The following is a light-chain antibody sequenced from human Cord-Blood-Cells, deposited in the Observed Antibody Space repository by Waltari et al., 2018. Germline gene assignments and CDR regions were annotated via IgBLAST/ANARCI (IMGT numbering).Light chain of an antibody. CDR3: QQSYSTPQT. V-gene: IGKV1-39*01. CDR1: QRISSY. CDR2: AAS. J-gene: IGKJ1*01. Sequence: DIQMTQSPSSLSASVGDRVTITCRASQRISSYLNSYQQKPGKAPKLLIYAASSLQSGVPSRFSGSGSGTDFTLTISSLQPKDFATYYCQQSYSTPQTFGQGTKVEIK.